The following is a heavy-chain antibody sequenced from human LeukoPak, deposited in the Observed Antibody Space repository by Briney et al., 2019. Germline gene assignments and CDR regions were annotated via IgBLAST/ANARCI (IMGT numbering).Heavy chain of an antibody. CDR3: ARIRDGYNDAYDI. V-gene: IGHV1-46*01. D-gene: IGHD5-24*01. Sequence: GASVKVSFKASGYTFTNYYIHWVRQAPGQGLEWMGLINPGGGNTDYAQNFQGRVTMTRDTSASTVYMELSSLRSEDTAIYYCARIRDGYNDAYDIWGQGTVVTVPS. CDR1: GYTFTNYY. CDR2: INPGGGNT. J-gene: IGHJ3*02.